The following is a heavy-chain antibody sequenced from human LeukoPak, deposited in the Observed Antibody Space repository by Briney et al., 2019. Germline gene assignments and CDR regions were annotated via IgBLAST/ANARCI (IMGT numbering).Heavy chain of an antibody. J-gene: IGHJ4*02. V-gene: IGHV4-39*07. CDR3: ARDRGSDNYYFDY. CDR2: IYYSGST. Sequence: SETLSLTCTVSGGSISSSSYYWGWIRQPPGKGLEWIGSIYYSGSTYYNPSLKSRVTISVDTSKNQFSLRLSSVTAADTAVYYCARDRGSDNYYFDYWGQGTLVTVSS. D-gene: IGHD1-1*01. CDR1: GGSISSSSYY.